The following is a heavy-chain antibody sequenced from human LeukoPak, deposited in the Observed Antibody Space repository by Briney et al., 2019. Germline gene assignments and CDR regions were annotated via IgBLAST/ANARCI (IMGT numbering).Heavy chain of an antibody. CDR2: IKGDERST. J-gene: IGHJ1*01. V-gene: IGHV3-74*01. Sequence: GGSLRLSCAASGFTFSSYWLHWVRQAPGKGLVWVSRIKGDERSTNYADSVKGRFTISRDNAKNTVYLQMNSLRAEDTAVYYCAKDRSYCSSTSCPPEYFQHWGQGTLVTVSS. CDR1: GFTFSSYW. D-gene: IGHD2-2*01. CDR3: AKDRSYCSSTSCPPEYFQH.